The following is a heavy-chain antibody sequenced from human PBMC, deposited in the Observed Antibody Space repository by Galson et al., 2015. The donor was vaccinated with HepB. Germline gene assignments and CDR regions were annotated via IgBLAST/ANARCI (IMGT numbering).Heavy chain of an antibody. V-gene: IGHV3-48*02. CDR3: ARDPDSPSYYYGMDV. Sequence: SLRFSCAASGFTFSYYSMNWVRQAPGKGLEWVSYISSRSSTTYYADSVKGRFTISRDNAKNSLYLQMNSLGDEDTALYYCARDPDSPSYYYGMDVWGQGTTVTVSS. J-gene: IGHJ6*02. CDR1: GFTFSYYS. CDR2: ISSRSSTT.